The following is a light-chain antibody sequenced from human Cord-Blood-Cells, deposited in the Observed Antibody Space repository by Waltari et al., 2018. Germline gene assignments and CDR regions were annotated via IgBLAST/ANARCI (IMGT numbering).Light chain of an antibody. Sequence: EIGFTQSPGTLSLSPGERATLSCRASQSVSSGYLAWYQQKLGQAPRLLIYGASSRATGIPDRFSGSGSGTDFTLTISGLEPEDFAVYYCQQYGSSPLTFGGGTKVEIK. CDR1: QSVSSGY. V-gene: IGKV3-20*01. CDR3: QQYGSSPLT. CDR2: GAS. J-gene: IGKJ4*01.